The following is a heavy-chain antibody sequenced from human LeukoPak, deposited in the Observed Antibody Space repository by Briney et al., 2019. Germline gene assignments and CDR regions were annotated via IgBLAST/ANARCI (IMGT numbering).Heavy chain of an antibody. V-gene: IGHV4-59*01. J-gene: IGHJ4*02. Sequence: SETLSLTCVVSGGSISGYYWTWLRQPPGKGLEWISYTYYRGSSSFNPSLRSRVTISVDMSKNQVSLKLTSVTAADTAVYYCARERLVDLATIFDYWGQGALVTVSS. D-gene: IGHD5-24*01. CDR1: GGSISGYY. CDR3: ARERLVDLATIFDY. CDR2: TYYRGSS.